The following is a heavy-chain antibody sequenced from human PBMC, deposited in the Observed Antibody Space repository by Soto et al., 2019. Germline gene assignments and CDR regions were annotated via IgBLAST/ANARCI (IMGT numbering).Heavy chain of an antibody. CDR1: GGSISSSNW. Sequence: QVQLQESGPGLVKPSGTLSLTCAVSGGSISSSNWWSWVRQPPGKGLEWIGEIYHSGSTNYNPSLRSRVTISVDKSKNRFSLERSSVTAAGTAVYYCASWEYIAGTFRLDYWGQGTLVTVSS. D-gene: IGHD6-13*01. J-gene: IGHJ4*02. CDR2: IYHSGST. CDR3: ASWEYIAGTFRLDY. V-gene: IGHV4-4*02.